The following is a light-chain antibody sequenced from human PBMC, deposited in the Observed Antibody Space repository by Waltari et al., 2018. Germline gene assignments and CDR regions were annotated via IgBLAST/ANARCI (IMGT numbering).Light chain of an antibody. CDR2: KNS. CDR3: AAWDDGLSGPA. CDR1: RPNIGGKP. J-gene: IGLJ3*02. V-gene: IGLV1-47*01. Sequence: QSVVTQPPSASGTPGQRVTISCSGRRPNIGGKPVSWYQQFPGMAPKLPINKNSQRPSGVPDRVSGSKSGTSASLAISGLRSEDEAQYSCAAWDDGLSGPAFGGGTKLTVL.